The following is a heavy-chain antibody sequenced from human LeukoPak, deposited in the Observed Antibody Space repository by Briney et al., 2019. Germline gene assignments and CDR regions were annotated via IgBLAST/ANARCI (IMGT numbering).Heavy chain of an antibody. CDR1: GFTFSNAW. CDR3: STDPAGTLVY. V-gene: IGHV3-15*01. CDR2: IKSKTDGGTT. Sequence: GGSLRLSCAASGFTFSNAWMSWVRQAPGKGLEWVGRIKSKTDGGTTDYAANVKGRVTISRYDSKNTLYLQMNMLQTDDTAVYYCSTDPAGTLVYWGQGTLVTVSS. D-gene: IGHD6-19*01. J-gene: IGHJ4*02.